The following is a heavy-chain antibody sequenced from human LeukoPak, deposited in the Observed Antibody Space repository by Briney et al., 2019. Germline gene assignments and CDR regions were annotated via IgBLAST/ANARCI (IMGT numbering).Heavy chain of an antibody. D-gene: IGHD3-22*01. CDR2: VSNSAGT. J-gene: IGHJ4*02. CDR1: GGSTRLYY. Sequence: PSETLSLTCTVSGGSTRLYYWSWIRQSPGKGLEWIAYVSNSAGTNYNPSLKSRVTISLDTPKNQVSLELRSVTAEDTSLYYCARSSDSNGYYYYFDYWGQGTLVTVSS. CDR3: ARSSDSNGYYYYFDY. V-gene: IGHV4-59*08.